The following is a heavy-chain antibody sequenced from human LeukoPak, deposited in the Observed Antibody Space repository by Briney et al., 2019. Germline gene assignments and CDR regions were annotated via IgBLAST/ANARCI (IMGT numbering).Heavy chain of an antibody. D-gene: IGHD2-2*01. CDR1: GFTFSSYS. J-gene: IGHJ3*02. Sequence: GSLRLSCAASGFTFSSYSMNWVRQAPGKGLEWVSYISSSSSTIYYADSVKGRFTISRENAKNSLYLQMNSLRAEDTAVYYCAREYCSSTSCYRDAFDIWGQGTMVTVSS. CDR3: AREYCSSTSCYRDAFDI. CDR2: ISSSSSTI. V-gene: IGHV3-48*01.